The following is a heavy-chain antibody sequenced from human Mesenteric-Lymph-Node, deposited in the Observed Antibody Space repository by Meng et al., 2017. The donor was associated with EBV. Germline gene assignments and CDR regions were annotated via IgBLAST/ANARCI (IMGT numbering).Heavy chain of an antibody. J-gene: IGHJ5*02. CDR3: ARDTNGDYGWVDP. V-gene: IGHV4-30-4*01. CDR1: GDSIINGGHY. D-gene: IGHD4-17*01. Sequence: QVQLQEARPGLVKPSQSLSLTCAVFGDSIINGGHYWTWIRQPPGKGLEWIGYIFYTGSTYYNPSLKSRVTISLDISKNQFSLNLTSVTAADTAVYYCARDTNGDYGWVDPWGQGTLVTVSS. CDR2: IFYTGST.